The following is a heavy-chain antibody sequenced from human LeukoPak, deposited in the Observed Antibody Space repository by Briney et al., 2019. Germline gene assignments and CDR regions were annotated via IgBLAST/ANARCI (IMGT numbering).Heavy chain of an antibody. Sequence: GGSLRLSCAASGFTFSSYGMHWVRQAPGKGLEWVAVISYDGSNKYYADSVKGRFTISRDNSKNTLYLQMNSLRAEDTAVYYCAKDSLVQALWFGESPAFDIWGQGTMVTVSS. V-gene: IGHV3-30*18. CDR2: ISYDGSNK. CDR1: GFTFSSYG. D-gene: IGHD3-10*01. J-gene: IGHJ3*02. CDR3: AKDSLVQALWFGESPAFDI.